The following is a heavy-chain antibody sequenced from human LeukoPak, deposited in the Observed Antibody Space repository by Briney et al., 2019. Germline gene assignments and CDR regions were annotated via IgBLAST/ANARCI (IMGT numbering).Heavy chain of an antibody. CDR3: ARDRPYYYGSGTNWSDP. CDR2: IVPIFGTA. Sequence: SVKVSCKASGGTFSSYAISWVRQAPGQGLEWMGGIVPIFGTANYAQKFQGRVTITADESTSTAYMELSSLRSEDTAAYYCARDRPYYYGSGTNWSDPWGQGTLVTVSS. V-gene: IGHV1-69*01. J-gene: IGHJ5*02. D-gene: IGHD3-10*01. CDR1: GGTFSSYA.